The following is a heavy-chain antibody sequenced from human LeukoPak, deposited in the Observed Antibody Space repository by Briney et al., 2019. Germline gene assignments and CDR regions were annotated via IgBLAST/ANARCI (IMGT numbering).Heavy chain of an antibody. Sequence: ASVKVSCKASGYTFTSYGISWVRQAPGRGLEWMGLISAYNGNTNYAQKLQGRVTMTTDTSTSTAYMELRSLRSDDTAVYYCARVLPMDSSSWYYYYGMDVWGQGTTVTVSS. CDR3: ARVLPMDSSSWYYYYGMDV. D-gene: IGHD6-13*01. V-gene: IGHV1-18*01. CDR1: GYTFTSYG. CDR2: ISAYNGNT. J-gene: IGHJ6*02.